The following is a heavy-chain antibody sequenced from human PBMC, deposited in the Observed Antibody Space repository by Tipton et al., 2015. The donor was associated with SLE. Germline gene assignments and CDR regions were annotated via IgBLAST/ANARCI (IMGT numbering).Heavy chain of an antibody. V-gene: IGHV4-34*01. CDR3: ARVGSWYGIDY. CDR1: GGSLSGYY. J-gene: IGHJ4*02. Sequence: TLSLTCAVYGGSLSGYYWSWIRQPLGKGLEWIGEINNSGSTNYNPSLKSRLTMSVDTSKNQFSLNLSSVTASDTGVYYCARVGSWYGIDYWGQGTLVTVSS. CDR2: INNSGST. D-gene: IGHD6-13*01.